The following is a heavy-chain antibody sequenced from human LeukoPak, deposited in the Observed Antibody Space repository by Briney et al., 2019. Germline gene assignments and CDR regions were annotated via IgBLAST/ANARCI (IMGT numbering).Heavy chain of an antibody. Sequence: PGGSLRLSCAASGFTFSNYWMHWVRQAPGKGLVWVSRINTDGSRITYADSVKGRFTISRDNAMNTVYLQMNSLRAEDTAVYYCARAGQVGAVDYWGQGTLVTVSS. CDR3: ARAGQVGAVDY. V-gene: IGHV3-74*01. CDR1: GFTFSNYW. D-gene: IGHD1-26*01. J-gene: IGHJ4*02. CDR2: INTDGSRI.